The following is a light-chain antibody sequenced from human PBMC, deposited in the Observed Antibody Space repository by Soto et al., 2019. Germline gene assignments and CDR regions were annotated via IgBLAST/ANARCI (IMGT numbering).Light chain of an antibody. CDR2: GAS. V-gene: IGKV3-20*01. J-gene: IGKJ1*01. Sequence: SVLTQSPGTLSLSPGERATLSCRASQSVSSNYLAWYQQKPGQAPRLLIYGASSRATGIPDRFSGSGSGTDFTLTISRLEPEDFAVYYCQQYGSSPRTFGQGTKVDIK. CDR3: QQYGSSPRT. CDR1: QSVSSNY.